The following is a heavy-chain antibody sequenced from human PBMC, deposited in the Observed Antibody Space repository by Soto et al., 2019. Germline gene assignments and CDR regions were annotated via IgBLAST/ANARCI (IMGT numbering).Heavy chain of an antibody. V-gene: IGHV4-34*01. CDR1: GDSVSSYY. CDR2: INHSGST. Sequence: SETLSLTCTVSGDSVSSYYWSWIRQPPGKGLEWIGEINHSGSTNYNPSLKSRVTISVDTSKNQFSLKLSSVSAADTAVYYCARGLYDLVRGVTHLDYWGQGTLVTVSS. J-gene: IGHJ4*02. CDR3: ARGLYDLVRGVTHLDY. D-gene: IGHD3-10*01.